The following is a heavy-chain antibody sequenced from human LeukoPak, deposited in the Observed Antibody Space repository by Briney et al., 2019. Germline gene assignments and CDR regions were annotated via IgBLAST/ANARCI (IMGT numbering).Heavy chain of an antibody. D-gene: IGHD3/OR15-3a*01. V-gene: IGHV4-39*01. CDR1: GVSISSSNSY. J-gene: IGHJ4*02. Sequence: SETLSLTCTVSGVSISSSNSYWGWIRQPPGKGLEWIGSIYYSGNTYYDASLKSQVSISIDTSKNQFSLKLTSVTAADTAVYYCARQTGSGLFILPGGQGTLVTVSS. CDR3: ARQTGSGLFILP. CDR2: IYYSGNT.